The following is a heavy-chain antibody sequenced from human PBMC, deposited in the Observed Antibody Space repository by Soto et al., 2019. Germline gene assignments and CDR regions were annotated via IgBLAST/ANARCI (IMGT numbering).Heavy chain of an antibody. CDR3: AHRLRLRYFDWFQIYAFDI. J-gene: IGHJ3*02. V-gene: IGHV2-5*01. D-gene: IGHD3-9*01. CDR2: IYWNDDK. Sequence: QITLKESGPTLVKPTQTLTLTCTFSGFSLSTSGVGVGWIRQPPGKALEWLALIYWNDDKRYSPSLKSRLTITQDTSKNQVVLTLTNMDPVDTVTYYCAHRLRLRYFDWFQIYAFDIWGQGTMVTVSS. CDR1: GFSLSTSGVG.